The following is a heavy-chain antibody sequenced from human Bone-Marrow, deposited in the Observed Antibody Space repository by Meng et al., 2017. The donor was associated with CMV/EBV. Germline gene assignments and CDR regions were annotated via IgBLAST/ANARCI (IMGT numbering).Heavy chain of an antibody. V-gene: IGHV5-51*01. CDR2: IYPGHSDT. D-gene: IGHD1-26*01. CDR1: GYTFPSYW. CDR3: ARHVWAHVGADY. J-gene: IGHJ4*02. Sequence: CQGSGYTFPSYWICWVRQMPGKGLEWMGLIYPGHSDTSYSPSFQRQVTISADKSISTAYLQWSSLKASDTAMYYCARHVWAHVGADYWGQGTLVTVSS.